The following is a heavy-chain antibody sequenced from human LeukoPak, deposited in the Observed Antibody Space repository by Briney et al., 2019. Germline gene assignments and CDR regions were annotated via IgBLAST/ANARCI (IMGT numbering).Heavy chain of an antibody. CDR1: GFTFSSYS. Sequence: GGSLRLSCAASGFTFSSYSMSWVRQAPGKGLEWVSYISSSSSSIYYSDSVKGRFTISRDNAKNSLYLRMNSLRAEDTAVYYCARTRDYYYMDVWGKGTTVTVSS. CDR3: ARTRDYYYMDV. V-gene: IGHV3-48*01. CDR2: ISSSSSSI. J-gene: IGHJ6*03.